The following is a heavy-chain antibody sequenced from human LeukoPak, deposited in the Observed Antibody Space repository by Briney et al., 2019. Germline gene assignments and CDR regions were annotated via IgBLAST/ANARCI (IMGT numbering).Heavy chain of an antibody. CDR1: GFTFSSYA. D-gene: IGHD6-19*01. CDR3: AKHSIAVAGVYYYYMDD. V-gene: IGHV3-23*01. Sequence: PGGSLRLSCAASGFTFSSYAMSWVRQAPGKGLEWVSAISGSGGSTYYADSVKGRFTISRDNSKNTLYLQMNSLRAEDTAVYYCAKHSIAVAGVYYYYMDDWGKGTTVTVSS. CDR2: ISGSGGST. J-gene: IGHJ6*03.